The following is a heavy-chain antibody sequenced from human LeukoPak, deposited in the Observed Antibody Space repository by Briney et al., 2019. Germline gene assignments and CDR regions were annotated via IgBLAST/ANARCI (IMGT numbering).Heavy chain of an antibody. CDR1: GFTVSSNY. D-gene: IGHD2-15*01. CDR2: IYSGGNT. Sequence: GGSLRLSYAASGFTVSSNYMSWVRQAPGKGLEWVSVIYSGGNTYYADSVKGRFTISRDNSKNTLYLQMNSLRAEDTAVYYCARDLHCSGGSCLNFDYWRQGTLVTVSS. CDR3: ARDLHCSGGSCLNFDY. J-gene: IGHJ4*02. V-gene: IGHV3-66*01.